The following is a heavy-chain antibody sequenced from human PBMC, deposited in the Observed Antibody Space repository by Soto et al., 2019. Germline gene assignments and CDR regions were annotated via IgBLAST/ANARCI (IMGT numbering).Heavy chain of an antibody. Sequence: PSETLSLTCTVSAASITGYYWSWIRQSPGKGLEWIGNMHYSVSTNYNPSPRSRVTMSIDTSKNQFSLKLNSVTVADTGMYFCARDLNGGYGWIDPWGQGTLVTVSS. J-gene: IGHJ5*02. CDR1: AASITGYY. CDR3: ARDLNGGYGWIDP. D-gene: IGHD5-12*01. CDR2: MHYSVST. V-gene: IGHV4-59*01.